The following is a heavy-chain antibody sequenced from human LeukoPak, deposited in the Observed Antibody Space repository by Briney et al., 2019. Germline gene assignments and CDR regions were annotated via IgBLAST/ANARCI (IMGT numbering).Heavy chain of an antibody. J-gene: IGHJ4*02. Sequence: SVGCLRLSCAAPVITLCNARMTWVCQALGERRGWVVLILKSHDGEKTQYGAPVKGRSTISRDDSKNTLYLQMNSLKTEDTAVYYCTTYSSGSCPFWGQGTLVTVSS. CDR1: VITLCNAR. CDR3: TTYSSGSCPF. D-gene: IGHD6-19*01. CDR2: ILKSHDGEKT. V-gene: IGHV3-15*01.